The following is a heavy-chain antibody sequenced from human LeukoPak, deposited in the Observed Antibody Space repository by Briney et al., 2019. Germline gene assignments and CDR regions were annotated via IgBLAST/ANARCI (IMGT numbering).Heavy chain of an antibody. V-gene: IGHV3-23*01. CDR3: AKDFRIGYSAHFDY. Sequence: GGSLRLSCVGSGFTFRSHAMSWVRQAPEKGLEFVSGIYENGGTTYYADSVKGRFSISRDNSKNTLYLQMDSLRGGDTAVYCCAKDFRIGYSAHFDYWGQGALVTVSS. CDR1: GFTFRSHA. D-gene: IGHD2-21*01. J-gene: IGHJ4*02. CDR2: IYENGGTT.